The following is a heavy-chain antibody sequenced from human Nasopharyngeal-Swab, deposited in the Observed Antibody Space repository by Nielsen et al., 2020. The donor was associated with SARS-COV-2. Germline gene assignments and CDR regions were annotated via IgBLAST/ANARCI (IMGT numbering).Heavy chain of an antibody. CDR3: AKDRRMYSNYYSSFDY. CDR2: IYGGGST. J-gene: IGHJ4*02. V-gene: IGHV3-53*01. Sequence: GGSLRLSCAASGFTVSSNYMSWVRQAPGKGLEWVSLIYGGGSTYYADSVKGRFTISRDNSKNTLYLQMNSLRAEDTAVYYCAKDRRMYSNYYSSFDYWGQGTLVTVSS. CDR1: GFTVSSNY. D-gene: IGHD4-11*01.